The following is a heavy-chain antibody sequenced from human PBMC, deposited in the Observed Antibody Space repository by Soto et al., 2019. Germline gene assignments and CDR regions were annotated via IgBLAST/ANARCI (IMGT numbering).Heavy chain of an antibody. Sequence: GGSLRLSCGASGFTFDDYAMHWVRQAPGKGLEWVSGISWNSGSIGYADSVKGRFTISRDNAKNSLYLQMNSLRAEDTALYYCAKSTHYPYYMDVWGKGTTVTVSS. CDR3: AKSTHYPYYMDV. CDR1: GFTFDDYA. D-gene: IGHD3-10*01. J-gene: IGHJ6*03. CDR2: ISWNSGSI. V-gene: IGHV3-9*01.